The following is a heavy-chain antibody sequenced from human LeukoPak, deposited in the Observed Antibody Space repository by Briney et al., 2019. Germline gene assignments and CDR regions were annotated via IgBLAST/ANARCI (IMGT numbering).Heavy chain of an antibody. CDR2: IYYSGST. CDR3: ARLHGAVIYFDY. J-gene: IGHJ4*02. CDR1: GGSISSSSYY. D-gene: IGHD3-3*01. Sequence: SETLSLTCTVCGGSISSSSYYWGWIRQPPGKGLEWIGSIYYSGSTYYNPSLKSRVTISVDTSKNQFSLKLSSVTAADTAVYYCARLHGAVIYFDYWGQGTLVTVSS. V-gene: IGHV4-39*01.